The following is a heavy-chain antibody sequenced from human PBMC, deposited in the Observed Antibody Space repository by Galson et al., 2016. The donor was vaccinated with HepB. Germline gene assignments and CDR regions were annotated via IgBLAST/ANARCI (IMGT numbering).Heavy chain of an antibody. CDR3: ARHRKMVDGLGY. J-gene: IGHJ4*02. CDR1: GDSVTSGYYY. V-gene: IGHV4-39*01. Sequence: ETLSLTCSVSGDSVTSGYYYWAWIRQPPGKGLEFIGNVHYGGSSYSNPSFKSRVTMSVDAAKNQFSLRLNHVTAADTAVYYCARHRKMVDGLGYWGQGTLVTVSS. CDR2: VHYGGSS. D-gene: IGHD2-15*01.